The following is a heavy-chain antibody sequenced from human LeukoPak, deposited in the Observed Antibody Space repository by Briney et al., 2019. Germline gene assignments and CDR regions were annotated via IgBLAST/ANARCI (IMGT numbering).Heavy chain of an antibody. CDR2: INPSGGST. J-gene: IGHJ6*03. D-gene: IGHD2-15*01. CDR3: ARDRYCSGGSCLNLRPRYYYYYYYMDV. V-gene: IGHV1-46*01. CDR1: GYTFASYY. Sequence: ASVKVSCKASGYTFASYYMHWVRQAPGQGLEWMGIINPSGGSTSYAQKFQGRVTMTRDMSTSTVYMELSSLRSEDTAVYYCARDRYCSGGSCLNLRPRYYYYYYYMDVWGKGTTVTVSS.